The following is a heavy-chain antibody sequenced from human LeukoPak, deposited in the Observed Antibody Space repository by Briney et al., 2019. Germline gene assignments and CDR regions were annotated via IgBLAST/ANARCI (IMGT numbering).Heavy chain of an antibody. CDR3: ARGKHDAFDI. V-gene: IGHV4-61*01. Sequence: PSETLSLTCTVSGGSVSSGSYYWSWIRQPPGKGLEWIGYIYYSGSTNYNPSPKSRVTISVDTFKNQFSLKLSSVTAADTAVYYCARGKHDAFDIWGQGTMVTVSS. J-gene: IGHJ3*02. CDR1: GGSVSSGSYY. CDR2: IYYSGST.